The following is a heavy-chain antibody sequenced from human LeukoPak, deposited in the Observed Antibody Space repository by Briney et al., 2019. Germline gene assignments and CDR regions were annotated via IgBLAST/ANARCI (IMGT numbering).Heavy chain of an antibody. Sequence: SETLSLTCGVSGGSITNTNYWTWVRQPPGKGLEWIGEVNLQGSTNYNPSLMGRVAISVDTSENHISLQLTSVTAADTAVYYCARHKWPNRGAFDIWGQGTMVTVSS. D-gene: IGHD5-12*01. CDR3: ARHKWPNRGAFDI. J-gene: IGHJ3*02. CDR2: VNLQGST. CDR1: GGSITNTNY. V-gene: IGHV4-4*02.